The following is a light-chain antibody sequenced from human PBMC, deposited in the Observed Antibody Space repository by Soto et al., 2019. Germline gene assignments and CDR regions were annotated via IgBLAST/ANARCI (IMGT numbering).Light chain of an antibody. CDR1: SSDVGGYNY. J-gene: IGLJ3*02. V-gene: IGLV2-23*02. Sequence: QSALTQPASVSGSPRQSITISCTGTSSDVGGYNYVSWYQQHPGKAPKLMIYEVSDRPSGVSNRFSGSKSGNTASLTISGLQGSDEADYYCCSYAGRINWVFGGGTKVTVL. CDR3: CSYAGRINWV. CDR2: EVS.